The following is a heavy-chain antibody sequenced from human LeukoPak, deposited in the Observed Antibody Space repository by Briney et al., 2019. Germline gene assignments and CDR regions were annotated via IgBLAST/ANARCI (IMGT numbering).Heavy chain of an antibody. V-gene: IGHV4-61*02. CDR3: ARARNYYDSSDYYYEGDAFDI. D-gene: IGHD3-22*01. J-gene: IGHJ3*02. CDR1: GGSISSGSYY. CDR2: IYSSGST. Sequence: SQTLSLTCTVSGGSISSGSYYWSWIRQPARKGLEWIGRIYSSGSTHYNPSLKSRVTISVDTSKNQFSLKLSSVTAADTAVYFCARARNYYDSSDYYYEGDAFDIWGQGTMVTVSS.